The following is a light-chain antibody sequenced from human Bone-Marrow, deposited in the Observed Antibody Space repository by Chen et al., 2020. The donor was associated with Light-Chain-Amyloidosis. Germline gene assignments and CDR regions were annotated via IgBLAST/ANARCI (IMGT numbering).Light chain of an antibody. CDR3: QQYSTSPVT. J-gene: IGKJ4*01. V-gene: IGKV3-20*01. CDR2: GTS. Sequence: EIVLTQSPGTLSLSPGEGANLSCRASQTISSNYLTLYQQKFGQAPRLLIYGTSSRATGIPDRFTGSGSGTDFTLNIKSMEPEDFAMYYCQQYSTSPVTFGGGTKVEIK. CDR1: QTISSNY.